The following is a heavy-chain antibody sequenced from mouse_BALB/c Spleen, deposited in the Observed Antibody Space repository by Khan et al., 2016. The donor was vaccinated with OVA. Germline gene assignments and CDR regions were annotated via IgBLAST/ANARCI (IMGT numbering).Heavy chain of an antibody. J-gene: IGHJ3*01. V-gene: IGHV1S137*01. Sequence: QVQLKQSGAELVRPGVSVKISCKGSGYTFTDYPMHWVKQSHAKSLEWIGVISTYFGDASYNQKFKGKATMTVDKSSSTAYMELARLTSADYAIYYCARGSGFAYWGQGTLVTVSA. CDR3: ARGSGFAY. CDR2: ISTYFGDA. CDR1: GYTFTDYP.